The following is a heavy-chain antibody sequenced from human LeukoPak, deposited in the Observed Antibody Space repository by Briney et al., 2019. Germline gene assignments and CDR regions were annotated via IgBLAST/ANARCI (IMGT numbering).Heavy chain of an antibody. CDR2: SRNKDRSYTT. Sequence: GGSLRLSCAASGFIFNDHYLDWVRQAPGKGLEWVGRSRNKDRSYTTDYAVSVKGRFTISRDESKNSLYLHMNSLKPEDTAVYYCTLTYWKLKFGYWGLGTLVTVSS. CDR1: GFIFNDHY. D-gene: IGHD2-21*01. J-gene: IGHJ4*02. V-gene: IGHV3-72*01. CDR3: TLTYWKLKFGY.